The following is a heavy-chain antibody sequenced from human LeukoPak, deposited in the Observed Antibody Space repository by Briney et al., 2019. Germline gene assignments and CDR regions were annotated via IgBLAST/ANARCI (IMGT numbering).Heavy chain of an antibody. D-gene: IGHD4-17*01. J-gene: IGHJ4*02. CDR3: ATQRDYGGYFDY. V-gene: IGHV3-74*01. CDR2: INSDGSST. CDR1: GFTFSSYW. Sequence: GGSLRLSCAASGFTFSSYWMPWVRQAPGKGLVWVSRINSDGSSTSYADSVKGRFTISRDNSKNTLYLQMNSLRAEDTAVYYCATQRDYGGYFDYWGQGTLVTVSS.